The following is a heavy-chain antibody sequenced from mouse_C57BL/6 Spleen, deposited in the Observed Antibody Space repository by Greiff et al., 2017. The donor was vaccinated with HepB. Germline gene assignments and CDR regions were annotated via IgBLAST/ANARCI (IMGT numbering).Heavy chain of an antibody. V-gene: IGHV5-17*01. CDR1: GFTFSDYG. CDR3: AKGGRRGAWFAY. CDR2: ISSGSSTI. Sequence: EVKVEESGGGLVKPGGSLKLSCAASGFTFSDYGMHWVRQAPEKGLEWVAYISSGSSTIYYADTVKGRFTISRDNAKNTLFLQMTSLRSEDTAMYYCAKGGRRGAWFAYWGQGTLVTVSA. J-gene: IGHJ3*01.